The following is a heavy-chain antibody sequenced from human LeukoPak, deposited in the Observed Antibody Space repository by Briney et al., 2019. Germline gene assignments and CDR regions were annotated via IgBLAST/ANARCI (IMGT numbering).Heavy chain of an antibody. V-gene: IGHV3-7*01. Sequence: GGSLRLSCVASGFTFSSYWMNWARQAPGKGLEWVASINHNGNVNYYVDSVKGRFTISRDNAKNSLYLQMNSLRAEDTAVYYCTRASVGPTAFDYWGQGTLVTVSS. CDR1: GFTFSSYW. D-gene: IGHD1-1*01. CDR3: TRASVGPTAFDY. J-gene: IGHJ4*02. CDR2: INHNGNVN.